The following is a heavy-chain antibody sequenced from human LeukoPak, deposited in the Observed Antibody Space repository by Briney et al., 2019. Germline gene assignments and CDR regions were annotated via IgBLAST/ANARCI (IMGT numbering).Heavy chain of an antibody. D-gene: IGHD2-15*01. Sequence: PSETLSLTWTVSGGSLSSYYWSWIRQPPGKGLEWIGYIYYSGSTNYNPSLKSRVTISVDTSKNQFSLKLSSVTAADTAVYYCAREGVVVAASGAFDIWGQGTMVTVSS. CDR2: IYYSGST. CDR1: GGSLSSYY. J-gene: IGHJ3*02. CDR3: AREGVVVAASGAFDI. V-gene: IGHV4-59*01.